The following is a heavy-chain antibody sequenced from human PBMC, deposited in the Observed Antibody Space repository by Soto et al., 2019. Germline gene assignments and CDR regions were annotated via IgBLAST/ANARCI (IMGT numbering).Heavy chain of an antibody. V-gene: IGHV1-3*01. Sequence: ASVKVSCKASGYTFTSYAMHWVRQAPGQRLEWMGWINAGNGNTKYSQKFQGRVTITRVTSASTAYMELSSLRSEDTAVYYCARDIVVVVAATGLYYYYGMDVWGQGTTVTVSS. CDR3: ARDIVVVVAATGLYYYYGMDV. D-gene: IGHD2-15*01. CDR2: INAGNGNT. J-gene: IGHJ6*02. CDR1: GYTFTSYA.